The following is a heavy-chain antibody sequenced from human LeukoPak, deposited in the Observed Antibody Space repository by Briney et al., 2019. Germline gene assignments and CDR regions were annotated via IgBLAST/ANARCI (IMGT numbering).Heavy chain of an antibody. CDR1: GYTLTELS. J-gene: IGHJ5*02. CDR2: FDPEDGET. D-gene: IGHD3-10*01. CDR3: ASKFGETPSPSVP. Sequence: ASVKVSCKVSGYTLTELSMHWVRQAPGKGLEWMGGFDPEDGETIYAQKFQGRVTMTEDTSTDTAYMELSSLRSEDTAVYYCASKFGETPSPSVPWGQGTLITVSS. V-gene: IGHV1-24*01.